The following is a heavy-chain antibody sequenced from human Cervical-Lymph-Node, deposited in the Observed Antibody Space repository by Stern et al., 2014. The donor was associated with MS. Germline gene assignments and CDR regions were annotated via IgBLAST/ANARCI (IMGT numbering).Heavy chain of an antibody. Sequence: EVQLVESGAEVKKPGESLKISCKGSGYSFTSYWIGWVRQMPGQGLEWMGIIYPGDADTRYSPSFRGQGTSSADKAISTAYRQWSSLKASDTAMYYCARRSGDYVVSDFDYWGQGTLVTVSS. CDR1: GYSFTSYW. CDR3: ARRSGDYVVSDFDY. CDR2: IYPGDADT. V-gene: IGHV5-51*01. J-gene: IGHJ4*02. D-gene: IGHD4-17*01.